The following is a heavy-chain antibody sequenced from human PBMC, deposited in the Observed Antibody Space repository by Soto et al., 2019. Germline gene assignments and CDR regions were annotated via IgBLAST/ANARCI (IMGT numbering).Heavy chain of an antibody. D-gene: IGHD6-13*01. CDR3: ARGPGIAAAGPFDY. CDR2: INPNSGGT. J-gene: IGHJ4*02. CDR1: GYTFTGYY. Sequence: ASVKVSCKASGYTFTGYYMHWVRQAPGQGPEWMGWINPNSGGTNYAQKFQGWVTMTRDTSISTAYMELSRLRSDDTAVYYRARGPGIAAAGPFDYWGQGTLVTVSS. V-gene: IGHV1-2*04.